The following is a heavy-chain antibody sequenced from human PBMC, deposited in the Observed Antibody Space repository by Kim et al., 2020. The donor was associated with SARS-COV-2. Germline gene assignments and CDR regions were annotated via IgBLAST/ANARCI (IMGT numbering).Heavy chain of an antibody. J-gene: IGHJ4*02. CDR3: VGYVTLESAYYYDY. D-gene: IGHD1-1*01. Sequence: PSPKRRVTISVDTSKNQFSLKLSSVTAADTAVYYCVGYVTLESAYYYDYWGQGTLVTVSS. V-gene: IGHV4-39*07.